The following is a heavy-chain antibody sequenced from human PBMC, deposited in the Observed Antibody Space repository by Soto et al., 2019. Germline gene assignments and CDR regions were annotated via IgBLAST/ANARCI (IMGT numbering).Heavy chain of an antibody. V-gene: IGHV1-3*01. D-gene: IGHD3-22*01. CDR1: GYTFTGYD. Sequence: ASVKVSCKASGYTFTGYDINWVRQAPGQRLEWTGWINAGNGNTKYSEKFQGRVTITRDTSASTAYLELSSLRSEDTAVYYCARDPNDSSAYYHHYYYGMDVWGQGATVTVSS. J-gene: IGHJ6*02. CDR3: ARDPNDSSAYYHHYYYGMDV. CDR2: INAGNGNT.